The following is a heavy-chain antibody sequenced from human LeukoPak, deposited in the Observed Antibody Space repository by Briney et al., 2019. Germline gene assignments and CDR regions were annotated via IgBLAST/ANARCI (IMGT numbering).Heavy chain of an antibody. D-gene: IGHD3-10*01. J-gene: IGHJ5*02. V-gene: IGHV4-31*03. CDR3: ARGLATMVRGPRNNWFDP. CDR2: IYYSGST. Sequence: SETLSLTCTVSGGSISSGGYYWSWTRQHPGKGLEWIVYIYYSGSTYYNPSLKSRVTISVDTSKNQFSLKLSSVTAADTAVYYCARGLATMVRGPRNNWFDPWGQGTLVTVSS. CDR1: GGSISSGGYY.